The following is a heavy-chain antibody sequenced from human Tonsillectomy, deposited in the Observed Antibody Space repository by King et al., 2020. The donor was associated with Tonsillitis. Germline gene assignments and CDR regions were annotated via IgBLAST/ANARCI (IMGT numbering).Heavy chain of an antibody. Sequence: VQLVESGGGVVQPGRSLRLSCAASGFTFSNFGMHWVRQAPGKGLEWVAVISYYGSNKYYTDSVKGRFTISRDNSNNTLYLQMNSLRAEDTAVYYCARDDYYDSSGSDYWGQGTLVTVSS. D-gene: IGHD3-22*01. J-gene: IGHJ4*02. V-gene: IGHV3-30-3*01. CDR3: ARDDYYDSSGSDY. CDR2: ISYYGSNK. CDR1: GFTFSNFG.